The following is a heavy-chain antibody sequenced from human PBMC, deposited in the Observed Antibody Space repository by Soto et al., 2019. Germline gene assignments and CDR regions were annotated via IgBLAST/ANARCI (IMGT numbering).Heavy chain of an antibody. J-gene: IGHJ6*02. V-gene: IGHV4-39*01. CDR1: GGSISSSSYY. Sequence: QLQLQESGPGLVKPSETLSLTCTVSGGSISSSSYYWGWIRQPPGKGLEWIGSIYYSGSTYYNPSLKSRVTISVDTSKNQFSLKLSSVTAADTAVYYCARGYSDWLPPPYGMDVWGQGTTVTVSS. CDR2: IYYSGST. D-gene: IGHD3-9*01. CDR3: ARGYSDWLPPPYGMDV.